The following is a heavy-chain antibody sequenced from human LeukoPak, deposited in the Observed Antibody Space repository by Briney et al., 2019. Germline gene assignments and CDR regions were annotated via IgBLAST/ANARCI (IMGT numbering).Heavy chain of an antibody. CDR3: ATDYYGSGTFDY. Sequence: GGSLRLSCAVSGFTFDDYGMSWVRQVPGKGLEWITGINWNGASTGYADSLQGRFTISRDNANNSLYLQMNGLRVEDTALYYCATDYYGSGTFDYWGQGILVTVSS. CDR2: INWNGAST. D-gene: IGHD3-10*01. J-gene: IGHJ4*02. V-gene: IGHV3-20*04. CDR1: GFTFDDYG.